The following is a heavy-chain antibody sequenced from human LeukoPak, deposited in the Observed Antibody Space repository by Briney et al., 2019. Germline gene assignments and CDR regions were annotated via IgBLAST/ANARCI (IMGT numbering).Heavy chain of an antibody. CDR3: ARLSIVGATTIRDY. V-gene: IGHV4-59*08. D-gene: IGHD1-26*01. J-gene: IGHJ4*02. CDR2: IYYSGST. Sequence: SETLSLTCTVSGGSISSYYWSWLRQPPGKGLEWIGYIYYSGSTNYNPSLKSRVTISVDTSKNQFSLKLSSVTAADTAVYYCARLSIVGATTIRDYWGQGTLVTVSS. CDR1: GGSISSYY.